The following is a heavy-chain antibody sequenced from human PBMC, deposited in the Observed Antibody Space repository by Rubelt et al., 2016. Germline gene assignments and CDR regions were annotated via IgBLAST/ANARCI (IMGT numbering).Heavy chain of an antibody. V-gene: IGHV3-23*01. CDR1: GFKFNIYS. CDR2: ISGDGGST. D-gene: IGHD6-6*01. CDR3: ARVVSI. J-gene: IGHJ3*02. Sequence: LSCAASGFKFNIYSMTWVRQAPGKGPEWVSSISGDGGSTHYADSVKGRFTISRDNAKDSLYLQMNSLRAEDTAVYYCARVVSIWGQGTMVSVSS.